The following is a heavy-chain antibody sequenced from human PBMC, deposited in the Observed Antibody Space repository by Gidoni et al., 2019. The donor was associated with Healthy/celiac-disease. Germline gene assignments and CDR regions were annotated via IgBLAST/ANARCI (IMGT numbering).Heavy chain of an antibody. V-gene: IGHV1-69*01. CDR2: IIPIFGTA. CDR3: ASSPRTYYDILTGYPYFDY. CDR1: GGTFSSYA. J-gene: IGHJ4*02. D-gene: IGHD3-9*01. Sequence: QVQLVQSGAEVKKPGSSVKVSCKASGGTFSSYAISWVRQAPGQGLEWMGGIIPIFGTANYAQKFQGRVTITADESTSTAYMELSSLRSEDTAVYYCASSPRTYYDILTGYPYFDYWGQGTLVTVSS.